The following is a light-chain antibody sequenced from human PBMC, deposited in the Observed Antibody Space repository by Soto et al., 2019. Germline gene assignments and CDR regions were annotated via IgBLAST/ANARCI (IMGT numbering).Light chain of an antibody. V-gene: IGKV1-39*01. CDR1: QSISSY. CDR3: QQSYSTPPT. CDR2: AAS. Sequence: DIQRTQSPSSLSTSVGGRVTITCRASQSISSYLNWYQQKPGIGPKLLIHAASSLQSGVPSRFSGSGSGTDFTLTISSLQPEDFVTYYCQQSYSTPPTFGQGTKVEIK. J-gene: IGKJ1*01.